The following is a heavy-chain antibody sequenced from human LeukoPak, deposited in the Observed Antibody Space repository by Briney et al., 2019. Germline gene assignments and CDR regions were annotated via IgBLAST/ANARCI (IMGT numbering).Heavy chain of an antibody. V-gene: IGHV3-23*01. CDR1: GFTFSSYA. D-gene: IGHD4-23*01. CDR3: AKDLGSVVTPPSLDY. J-gene: IGHJ4*02. Sequence: GGSLRLTCAASGFTFSSYAMSWVRQAPGKGLEWVSSASGSGGSTYYADSVKGRFTISRDNSKNTLYLQMNSLRAEDTAVYYCAKDLGSVVTPPSLDYWGQGTLVTVSS. CDR2: ASGSGGST.